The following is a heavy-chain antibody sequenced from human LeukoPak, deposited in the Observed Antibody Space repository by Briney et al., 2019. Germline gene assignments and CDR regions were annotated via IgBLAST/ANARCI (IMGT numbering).Heavy chain of an antibody. CDR2: VHAGDSDA. CDR1: VFTFTNYW. D-gene: IGHD6-13*01. Sequence: GESLKISCQASVFTFTNYWIAWVRQMPGKGLEWMGIVHAGDSDARYSPSFQDQVTMSADKSISTAYLQWNSLRASDSAMYFCARFGYSTSLDFYLDVWGRGTLVAVSS. J-gene: IGHJ2*01. V-gene: IGHV5-51*01. CDR3: ARFGYSTSLDFYLDV.